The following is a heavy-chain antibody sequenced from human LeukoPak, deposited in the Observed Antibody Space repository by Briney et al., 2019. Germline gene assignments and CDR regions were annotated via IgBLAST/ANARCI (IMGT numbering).Heavy chain of an antibody. CDR2: IIPIFVTA. D-gene: IGHD6-19*01. CDR3: ARDQIAGAAVEFDP. V-gene: IGHV1-69*13. CDR1: GGTFSSYA. J-gene: IGHJ5*02. Sequence: GASVKVSCKASGGTFSSYAISWVRQAPGQGLEWMGGIIPIFVTANYAQKFQGRVTITADESTSTAYMELSSLRSEDTAVYYCARDQIAGAAVEFDPWGQGTLVTVSS.